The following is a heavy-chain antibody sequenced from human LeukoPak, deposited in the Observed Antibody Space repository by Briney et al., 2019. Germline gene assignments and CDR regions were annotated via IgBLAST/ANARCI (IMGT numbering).Heavy chain of an antibody. D-gene: IGHD3-22*01. V-gene: IGHV3-21*01. J-gene: IGHJ4*02. CDR2: ISSSSSNI. CDR3: ARDLSYYDSSGPTTTGFDY. Sequence: GGSLRLSCAASGFTFSSYSMNWVRQAPGKGLEWVSSISSSSSNIYYADSVKGRFTISRDNAKNTLYLQMNSLRAEDTAVYYCARDLSYYDSSGPTTTGFDYWGQGTLVTVSS. CDR1: GFTFSSYS.